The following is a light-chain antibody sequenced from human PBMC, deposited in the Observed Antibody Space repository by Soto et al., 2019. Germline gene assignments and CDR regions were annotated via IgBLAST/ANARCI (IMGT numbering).Light chain of an antibody. CDR2: DAF. J-gene: IGKJ5*01. CDR1: QDIRNY. CDR3: QQYDNYPLVT. Sequence: DIQMTQSPSSLSASVGDRVTITCQASQDIRNYLNWYQHKPGKAPKLLIYDAFSLETGVPSRFSGSGSGTDFTFTISSLQPEDIATYYCQQYDNYPLVTFGQGTRLEIK. V-gene: IGKV1-33*01.